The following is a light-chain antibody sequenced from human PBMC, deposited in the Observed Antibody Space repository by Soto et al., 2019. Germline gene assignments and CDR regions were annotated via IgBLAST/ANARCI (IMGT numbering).Light chain of an antibody. CDR1: SFNIGSNY. CDR3: SAWDDSLSGYV. V-gene: IGLV1-47*01. Sequence: LTQAPSASGTPGQRVTISCSGSSFNIGSNYVYWYQQLPGTAPKLVIFRNDQRPSGIPDRISGSKSGTSASLAISGLRSEDEADYYCSAWDDSLSGYVFGTGTKVTVL. J-gene: IGLJ1*01. CDR2: RND.